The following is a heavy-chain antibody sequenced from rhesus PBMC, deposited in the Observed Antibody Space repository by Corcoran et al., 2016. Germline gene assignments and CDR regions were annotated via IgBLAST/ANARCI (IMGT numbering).Heavy chain of an antibody. CDR3: AREGGGSWNFDY. V-gene: IGHV4S7*01. J-gene: IGHJ4*01. Sequence: QVQLQESGPGVVKPAETLSLTCAVSGGSISGYYLWSWIRQPPGKGLEWIGYIYGGSGSPSYNPSLKSRVIISIDTSTNQFSLKLSSVTAADTAVYYCAREGGGSWNFDYWGQGVLVTVSS. CDR2: IYGGSGSP. D-gene: IGHD6-25*01. CDR1: GGSISGYYL.